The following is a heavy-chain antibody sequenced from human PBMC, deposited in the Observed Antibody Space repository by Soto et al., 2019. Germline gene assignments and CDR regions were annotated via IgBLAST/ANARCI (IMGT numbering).Heavy chain of an antibody. CDR1: GFTFTSSA. Sequence: SVKVSCKASGFTFTSSAVQWVRQARGQRLEWIVWIVVGSGNTNYAQKFQERVTITRDMSTSTAYMELSSLRSEDTAVYYCAADLLDSSCYYFLGAFDIWGQGTMVTVSS. V-gene: IGHV1-58*01. D-gene: IGHD3-22*01. CDR3: AADLLDSSCYYFLGAFDI. J-gene: IGHJ3*02. CDR2: IVVGSGNT.